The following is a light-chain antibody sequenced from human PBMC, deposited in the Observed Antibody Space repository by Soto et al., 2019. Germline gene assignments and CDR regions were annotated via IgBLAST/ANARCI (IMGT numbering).Light chain of an antibody. CDR1: QTITTN. CDR3: QQYNNWPLT. J-gene: IGKJ4*01. V-gene: IGKV3-15*01. CDR2: GAS. Sequence: EIVMTQSPATLSVSPGERATLSCRASQTITTNLAWYQLKPGQAPRLLIYGASTRATGIPARFSGSGSGTEFTLTISSLQSEDFAVYYCQQYNNWPLTFGGGTNVEIK.